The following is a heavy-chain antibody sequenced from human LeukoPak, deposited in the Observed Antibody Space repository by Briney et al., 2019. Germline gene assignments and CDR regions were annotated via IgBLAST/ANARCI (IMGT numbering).Heavy chain of an antibody. Sequence: KPSETLSLTCNVSGDSITSGAFYWAWIRQTAGKGLEWIGRLYPGVGTDYNPSLKSRVTMSVDTSKKQFALKLSAVTAADTAVYYCARLKFYDSTGYSPGHYMDVWGKGTTVTVSS. V-gene: IGHV4-61*02. D-gene: IGHD3-22*01. CDR3: ARLKFYDSTGYSPGHYMDV. J-gene: IGHJ6*03. CDR1: GDSITSGAFY. CDR2: LYPGVGT.